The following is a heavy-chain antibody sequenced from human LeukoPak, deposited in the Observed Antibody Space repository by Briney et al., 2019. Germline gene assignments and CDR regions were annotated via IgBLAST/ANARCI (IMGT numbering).Heavy chain of an antibody. CDR1: GFTFTSYD. CDR2: MNPNNGNT. CDR3: VRDGEGAAISVNYWFDP. V-gene: IGHV1-8*01. Sequence: ASVKVSCKASGFTFTSYDINRVRQASGQGLEWMGWMNPNNGNTGYAQKFQGRVTMTRDTSICTAYMELRGLRSEDTAVYYCVRDGEGAAISVNYWFDPWGQGTLVTVSS. J-gene: IGHJ5*02. D-gene: IGHD2-2*02.